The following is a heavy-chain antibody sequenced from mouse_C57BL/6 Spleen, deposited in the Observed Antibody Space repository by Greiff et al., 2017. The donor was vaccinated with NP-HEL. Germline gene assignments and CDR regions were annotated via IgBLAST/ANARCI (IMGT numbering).Heavy chain of an antibody. Sequence: VQLQQSGAELVRPGASVTLSCKASGYTFTDYEMHWVKQTPVHGLEWIGAIDPETGGTAYNQKFKGKAIRTADKSSRTAYMELRSLTSEDSAVYYGTRKGIYYDYDGLAYWGQGTLVTVSA. CDR3: TRKGIYYDYDGLAY. V-gene: IGHV1-15*01. CDR2: IDPETGGT. D-gene: IGHD2-4*01. CDR1: GYTFTDYE. J-gene: IGHJ3*01.